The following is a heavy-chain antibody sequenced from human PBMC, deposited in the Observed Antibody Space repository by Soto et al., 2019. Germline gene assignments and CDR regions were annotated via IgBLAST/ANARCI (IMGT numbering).Heavy chain of an antibody. CDR3: ARQYCSTTSCYVGFYYMDV. CDR2: IYYSGST. Sequence: PSETLSLTCTVSGDSISRYYWSWIQQPPGKGLEWIGYIYYSGSTMFNPSLKSRVTISVDTSKNQFSLKLSSVAAADTAVYYCARQYCSTTSCYVGFYYMDVWGKGTMVTVSS. V-gene: IGHV4-59*01. D-gene: IGHD2-2*01. CDR1: GDSISRYY. J-gene: IGHJ6*03.